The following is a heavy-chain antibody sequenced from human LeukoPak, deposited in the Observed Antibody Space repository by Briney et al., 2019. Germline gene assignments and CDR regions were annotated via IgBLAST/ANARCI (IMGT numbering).Heavy chain of an antibody. D-gene: IGHD1-1*01. V-gene: IGHV3-30*03. CDR3: ARDHNYAFDN. CDR1: GFTFSSYG. CDR2: ISYDGSNK. Sequence: GGSLRLSCAASGFTFSSYGMHWVRQAPGKGLEWVADISYDGSNKYYADSVRGRFTISADKAKNSLYLQMNSLRVEDTAVYYCARDHNYAFDNWGQGTLVSVAS. J-gene: IGHJ4*02.